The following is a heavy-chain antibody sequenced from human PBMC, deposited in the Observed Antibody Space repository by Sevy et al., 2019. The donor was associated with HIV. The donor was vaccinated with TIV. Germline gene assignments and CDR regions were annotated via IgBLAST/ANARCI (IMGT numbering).Heavy chain of an antibody. CDR2: ISGSGGST. V-gene: IGHV3-23*01. CDR3: SKAGIEHIVVVTARYYFDY. Sequence: GGSLRLSCAASGFTFSSYAMSWVRQAPGKGLEWVSAISGSGGSTYYADSVKGRFTISRDNSKNTLYLQMNSLRAEETAVYYCSKAGIEHIVVVTARYYFDYWGQGTLVTVSS. CDR1: GFTFSSYA. D-gene: IGHD2-21*02. J-gene: IGHJ4*02.